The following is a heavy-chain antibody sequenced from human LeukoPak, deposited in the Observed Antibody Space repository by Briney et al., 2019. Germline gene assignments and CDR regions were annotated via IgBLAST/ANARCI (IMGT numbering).Heavy chain of an antibody. J-gene: IGHJ4*02. V-gene: IGHV3-7*01. CDR3: ARGGSRQYNF. D-gene: IGHD5-18*01. CDR2: IRHDGSEK. CDR1: GFTFSSYW. Sequence: GGSLRLSCAASGFTFSSYWMSWVRQAPGKGLEWVANIRHDGSEKYYVDSVKGRFTISRDNAKDSMYLQMNSLRVEDTAVYYCARGGSRQYNFWGQGTLVTVSS.